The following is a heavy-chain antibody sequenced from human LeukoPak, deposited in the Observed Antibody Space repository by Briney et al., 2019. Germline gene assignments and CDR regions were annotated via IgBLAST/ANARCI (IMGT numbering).Heavy chain of an antibody. CDR3: AKHSGGYYYYYGMDV. CDR1: GFTFSSYG. V-gene: IGHV3-30*18. Sequence: GRSLRLSCAASGFTFSSYGMHWVRQAPGKGLEWVAVISYDGSNKYYADSVKGRFTISRDNSKNTLYLHMNSLRVEDTAVYYCAKHSGGYYYYYGMDVWGQGTTVTVSS. CDR2: ISYDGSNK. D-gene: IGHD3-16*01. J-gene: IGHJ6*02.